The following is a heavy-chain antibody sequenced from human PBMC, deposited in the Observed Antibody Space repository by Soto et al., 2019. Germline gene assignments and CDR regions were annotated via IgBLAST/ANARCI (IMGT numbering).Heavy chain of an antibody. D-gene: IGHD5-12*01. CDR3: ARSGGNSGCAY. V-gene: IGHV4-59*08. CDR2: ISYSGRT. CDR1: GGSITSNY. Sequence: QVQLQESGPGLVKPSETLSLTCSVSGGSITSNYWSWIRQPPGKGLEWIGYISYSGRTTYNPSLKSRVTISADTSKNQFSRKLSSLTAADTAVYYCARSGGNSGCAYWGQGTLVTVSS. J-gene: IGHJ4*02.